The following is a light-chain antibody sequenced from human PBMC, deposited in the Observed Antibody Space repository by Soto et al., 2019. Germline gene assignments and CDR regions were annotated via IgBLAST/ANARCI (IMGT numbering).Light chain of an antibody. V-gene: IGLV2-14*02. CDR1: SRDIGTSNL. CDR2: AVT. Sequence: QSALTQPASVSGSHGQSSTISCTGTSRDIGTSNLVSGYQQYPGKAPKLKIYAVTKRPSGSSYRFSGSKSGNTASLTLSGLQAEDEADYYCRSYTSSRTISDAFGTGTRVPVL. J-gene: IGLJ1*01. CDR3: RSYTSSRTISDA.